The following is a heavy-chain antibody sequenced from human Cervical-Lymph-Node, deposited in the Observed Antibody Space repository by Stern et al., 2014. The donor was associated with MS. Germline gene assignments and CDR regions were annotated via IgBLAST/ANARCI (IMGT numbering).Heavy chain of an antibody. J-gene: IGHJ4*02. V-gene: IGHV3-53*01. CDR3: ARDTSSPERSDW. CDR1: GFTVSRDY. Sequence: VQLVQSGGGVIQPGGSLGLSCTASGFTVSRDYMTWVRQAPGKGLECVSLITNVGSTFYTGSVKGRFTISRDDSKNTVYLHMTSLRAEDTAMYYCARDTSSPERSDWWGQGTLVTVSS. D-gene: IGHD1-1*01. CDR2: ITNVGST.